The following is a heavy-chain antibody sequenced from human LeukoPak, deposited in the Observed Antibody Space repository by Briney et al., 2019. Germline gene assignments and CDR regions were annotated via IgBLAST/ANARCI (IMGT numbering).Heavy chain of an antibody. CDR1: GFTFSSYS. V-gene: IGHV3-48*01. Sequence: GGSLRLSCAASGFTFSSYSMNWVRQAPGKGLEWVSYISSSSSTIYYADSVKGRFTISRDNAKNSLYLQMNSLRAEDTAVYYCAREGGYNWNARYYFDYWGQGTLVTVSS. D-gene: IGHD1-1*01. J-gene: IGHJ4*02. CDR2: ISSSSSTI. CDR3: AREGGYNWNARYYFDY.